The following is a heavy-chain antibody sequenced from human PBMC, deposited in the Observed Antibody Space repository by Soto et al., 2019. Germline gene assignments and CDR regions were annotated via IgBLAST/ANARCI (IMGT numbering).Heavy chain of an antibody. CDR2: ISAGDGAT. Sequence: EVHLLESGGGLVQPGGSLRLSCAASGFAFSDYAMTWVRQAPGKGLEWVSYISAGDGATHYADSVKGRFTISRDDSKKSLHLQMDSLRAEAVAFYYCAKGRTFFDFWGQGTLVTVSS. J-gene: IGHJ4*02. V-gene: IGHV3-23*01. CDR3: AKGRTFFDF. D-gene: IGHD3-16*01. CDR1: GFAFSDYA.